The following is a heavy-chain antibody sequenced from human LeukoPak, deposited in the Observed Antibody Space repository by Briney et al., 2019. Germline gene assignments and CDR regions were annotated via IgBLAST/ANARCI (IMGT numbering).Heavy chain of an antibody. CDR1: GFTFSSYA. J-gene: IGHJ5*02. Sequence: GGSLRLSCAASGFTFSSYAMSWVRQAPGKGLEWVSAISGSGGSTYYADSVKGRFTISRDNSKNTLYLQMNSLRAEDTAVYYCAKDRIVVVPAPNWFDPWGQGTLVTVSS. V-gene: IGHV3-23*01. D-gene: IGHD2-2*01. CDR2: ISGSGGST. CDR3: AKDRIVVVPAPNWFDP.